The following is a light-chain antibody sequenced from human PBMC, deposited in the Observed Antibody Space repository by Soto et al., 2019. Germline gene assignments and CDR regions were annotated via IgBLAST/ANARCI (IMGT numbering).Light chain of an antibody. V-gene: IGKV3-20*01. Sequence: EIVMTQSPATLSVSPGERATLSCRSIQSVSSNLAWYHQKPGQAPRLLIYGASTRATGIPDRFSGSGSGTDFTLTIYRLEPEDFAVYCCQQYGSSPLTFGGGTKVDIK. J-gene: IGKJ4*01. CDR2: GAS. CDR1: QSVSSN. CDR3: QQYGSSPLT.